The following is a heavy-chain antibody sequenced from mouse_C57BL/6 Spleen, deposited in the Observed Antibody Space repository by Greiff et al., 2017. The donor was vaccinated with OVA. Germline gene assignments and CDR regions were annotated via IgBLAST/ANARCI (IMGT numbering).Heavy chain of an antibody. Sequence: QVQLQQPGAELVRPGTSVKLSCKASGYTFTSYWMHWVKQRPGQGLEWIGVIDPSDSYTNYNQKFKGKATLTVDTSSSTAYMQLSSLTSEDSAVYYCARVGPASFYFDYWGQGTTLTVSS. J-gene: IGHJ2*01. CDR1: GYTFTSYW. CDR2: IDPSDSYT. D-gene: IGHD6-1*01. CDR3: ARVGPASFYFDY. V-gene: IGHV1-59*01.